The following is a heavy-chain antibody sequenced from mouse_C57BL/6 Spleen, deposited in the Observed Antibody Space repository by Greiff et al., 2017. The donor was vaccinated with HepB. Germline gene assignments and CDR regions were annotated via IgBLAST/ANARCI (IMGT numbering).Heavy chain of an antibody. V-gene: IGHV1-50*01. J-gene: IGHJ2*01. CDR1: GYTFTSYW. Sequence: VQLQQSGAELVKPGASVKLSCKASGYTFTSYWMQWVKQRPGQGLEWIGEIDPSDSYTNYNQKFKGKATLTVDTSSSTDYMQLSSLTSEDSAVYYCSRRGVLYDYDVLFDYWGQCTTLTVSS. CDR3: SRRGVLYDYDVLFDY. D-gene: IGHD2-4*01. CDR2: IDPSDSYT.